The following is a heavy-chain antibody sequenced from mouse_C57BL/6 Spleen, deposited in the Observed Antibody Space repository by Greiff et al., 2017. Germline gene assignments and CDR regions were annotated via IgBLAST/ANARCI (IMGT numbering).Heavy chain of an antibody. CDR2: IDPSDSYT. D-gene: IGHD2-1*01. Sequence: QLQQPGAELVRPGTSVKLSCKASGYTFTSYWMHWVKQRPGQGLEWIGVIDPSDSYTNYNQKFKGKATLTVDTSSSTAYMQLSSLTSEDSAVYYCARRIYYGNYVLFDYWGQGTTLTVSS. V-gene: IGHV1-59*01. CDR1: GYTFTSYW. J-gene: IGHJ2*01. CDR3: ARRIYYGNYVLFDY.